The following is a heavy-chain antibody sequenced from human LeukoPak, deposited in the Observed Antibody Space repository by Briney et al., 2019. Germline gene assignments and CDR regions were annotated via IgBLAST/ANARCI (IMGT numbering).Heavy chain of an antibody. V-gene: IGHV5-51*01. CDR3: ARHPSYTSGWPLDY. Sequence: GESLKISCKGSGYSFTSHWIGWVRQMPGKGLEWMGIIYLGGSETRYGPSFQGQVTILADKSISTAYLQWSSLKASDTAMYYCARHPSYTSGWPLDYWGQGTLVTVSS. CDR2: IYLGGSET. CDR1: GYSFTSHW. D-gene: IGHD6-19*01. J-gene: IGHJ4*02.